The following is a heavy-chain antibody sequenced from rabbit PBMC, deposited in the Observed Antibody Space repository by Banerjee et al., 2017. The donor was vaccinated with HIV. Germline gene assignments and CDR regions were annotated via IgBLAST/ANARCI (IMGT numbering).Heavy chain of an antibody. CDR2: IYAGSSGST. CDR1: GFSFNSNYY. CDR3: ARDLAGVIGWNFNL. Sequence: QSLEESGGDLVKPGASLTLTCTASGFSFNSNYYMSWVRQAPGKGLEWIACIYAGSSGSTYYASWAKGRFTISKTSSTTVTLQMTSLTAADTATYFCARDLAGVIGWNFNLWGPGTLVTVS. J-gene: IGHJ4*01. V-gene: IGHV1S40*01. D-gene: IGHD4-1*01.